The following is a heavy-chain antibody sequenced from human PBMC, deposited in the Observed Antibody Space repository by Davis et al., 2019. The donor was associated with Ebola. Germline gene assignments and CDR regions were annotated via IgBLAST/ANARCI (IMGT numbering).Heavy chain of an antibody. Sequence: MPSETLSLTCTVSGGSISDYNYYWGWLRQPPGKGLEWIGCVTKSGNAYYKPSFQSRVIISVDTSSDQFSLRMTSLTAADTALYFCASRPASAIPDFWGPGTLVTVSS. V-gene: IGHV4-39*01. CDR2: VTKSGNA. CDR1: GGSISDYNYY. D-gene: IGHD2-2*01. J-gene: IGHJ4*02. CDR3: ASRPASAIPDF.